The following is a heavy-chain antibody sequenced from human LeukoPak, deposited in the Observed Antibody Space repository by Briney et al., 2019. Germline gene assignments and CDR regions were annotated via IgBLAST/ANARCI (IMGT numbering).Heavy chain of an antibody. V-gene: IGHV1-2*02. CDR2: INPNSGGT. CDR3: AHSINSSSFYLQH. J-gene: IGHJ1*01. CDR1: GCTFTGYY. Sequence: ASVKVSCKASGCTFTGYYMHWVRQAPGQGLEWMGWINPNSGGTNYAQKFQGRVTMTRDTSISTAYMELSRLRSDDTAVYYCAHSINSSSFYLQHWGQGTLVTVSS. D-gene: IGHD6-6*01.